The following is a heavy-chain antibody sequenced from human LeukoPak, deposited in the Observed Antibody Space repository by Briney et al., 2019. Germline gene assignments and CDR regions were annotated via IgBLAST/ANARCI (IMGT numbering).Heavy chain of an antibody. D-gene: IGHD3-22*01. CDR3: AINIYYDSIGSPLGAFDI. CDR2: INYNSDGT. J-gene: IGHJ3*02. V-gene: IGHV1-2*02. CDR1: AYTFTAYY. Sequence: ASVKVSSKASAYTFTAYYMHWGRQALGQGVEWMGWINYNSDGTNYAQKFQGRVNMTRDTSISTAYMELSRLRSDDTAVYYCAINIYYDSIGSPLGAFDIWGQGTMVTVSS.